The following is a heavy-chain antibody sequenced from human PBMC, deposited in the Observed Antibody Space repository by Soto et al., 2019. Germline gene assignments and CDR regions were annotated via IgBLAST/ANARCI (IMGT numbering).Heavy chain of an antibody. Sequence: GVASGSSGGRSCCRMVRQQPGKGLEWIGEIYHSGSTNYNPSLKSRVTISVDKSKNQFSLKLSSVTAADTAVYYCARGGRAAAVWFDPWGKRTLVIVSS. D-gene: IGHD6-13*01. V-gene: IGHV4-4*02. CDR3: ARGGRAAAVWFDP. J-gene: IGHJ5*02. CDR1: SGSSGGRSC. CDR2: IYHSGST.